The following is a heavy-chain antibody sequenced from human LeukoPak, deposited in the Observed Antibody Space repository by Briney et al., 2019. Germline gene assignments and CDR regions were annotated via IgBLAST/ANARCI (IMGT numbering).Heavy chain of an antibody. CDR2: INPSGGST. CDR1: GGTLNSHT. J-gene: IGHJ4*02. D-gene: IGHD5-18*01. Sequence: ASVKVSCKASGGTLNSHTFSWVRQAPGQGLEWMGIINPSGGSTSYAQKFQGRVTMTRDTSTSTVYMELSSLRSEDTAVYYWAREDTAMLFYWGQGTLVTVSS. V-gene: IGHV1-46*02. CDR3: AREDTAMLFY.